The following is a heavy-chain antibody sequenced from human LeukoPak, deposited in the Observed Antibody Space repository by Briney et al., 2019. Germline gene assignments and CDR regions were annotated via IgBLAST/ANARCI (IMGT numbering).Heavy chain of an antibody. D-gene: IGHD1-26*01. CDR1: GLTFSSHW. V-gene: IGHV3-74*01. CDR2: ITNDGSST. Sequence: GGSLRLSCAASGLTFSSHWMHWVRQAPGKGLVWVSRITNDGSSTTYADSVKGRFTISRDNAKNTLYLQMNSLRAKDTAVYYCARTWELLPDFDYWGQGTLVTVSS. CDR3: ARTWELLPDFDY. J-gene: IGHJ4*02.